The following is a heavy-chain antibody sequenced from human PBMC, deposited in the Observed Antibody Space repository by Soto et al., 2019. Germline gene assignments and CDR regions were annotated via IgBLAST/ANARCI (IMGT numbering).Heavy chain of an antibody. D-gene: IGHD6-13*01. Sequence: LALTCTVSGGSISSYYWSWIRQPPGKGLEWIGYIYYSGSTNYNPSLKSRVTISVDTSKNQFYLKLSSVTAADTAVYYCARSIAAAGKGNWFDPWGQGILVTVSS. CDR3: ARSIAAAGKGNWFDP. CDR1: GGSISSYY. CDR2: IYYSGST. V-gene: IGHV4-59*01. J-gene: IGHJ5*02.